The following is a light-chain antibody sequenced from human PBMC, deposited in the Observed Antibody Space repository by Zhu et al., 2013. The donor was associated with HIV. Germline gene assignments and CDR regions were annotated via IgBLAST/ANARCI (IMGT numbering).Light chain of an antibody. CDR2: ETS. CDR3: QQYGSSPLT. J-gene: IGKJ4*01. Sequence: EIVLTQSPGTLSLSPGDTATLSCRASQSVSSSFLAWYQQKPGQPPRLLMYETSTRAAGIPARFSGSGSVRDFTLTITGLEPEDFAVYYCQQYGSSPLTFGG. CDR1: QSVSSSF. V-gene: IGKV3-20*01.